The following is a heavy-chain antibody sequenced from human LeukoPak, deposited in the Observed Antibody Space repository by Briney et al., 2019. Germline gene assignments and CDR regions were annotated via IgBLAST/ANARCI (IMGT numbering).Heavy chain of an antibody. D-gene: IGHD3-3*01. Sequence: KPGGSLRLSCAASGFTFSSYSMNWVRQPPGKGLEWIGEINHSGSTNYNPSLKSRVTISVDTSKNQFSLKLSSVTAADTAVYYCARAPNLRRFLEWSVYYFDYWGQGTLVTVSS. V-gene: IGHV4-34*01. J-gene: IGHJ4*02. CDR2: INHSGST. CDR3: ARAPNLRRFLEWSVYYFDY. CDR1: GFTFSSYS.